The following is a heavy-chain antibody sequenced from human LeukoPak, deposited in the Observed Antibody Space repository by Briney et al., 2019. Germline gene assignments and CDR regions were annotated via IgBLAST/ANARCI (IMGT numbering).Heavy chain of an antibody. J-gene: IGHJ4*02. V-gene: IGHV3-23*01. Sequence: GGSLRLSCAASGFSFSSYAMSWVRQAPGKGLEWVSHISHDGGSTYYADSVKGRFTLSRDNSKNTLYLQMSSLKDEDTAIYYCAKVKFYFDNWGQGTLVTVSS. CDR1: GFSFSSYA. CDR2: ISHDGGST. CDR3: AKVKFYFDN.